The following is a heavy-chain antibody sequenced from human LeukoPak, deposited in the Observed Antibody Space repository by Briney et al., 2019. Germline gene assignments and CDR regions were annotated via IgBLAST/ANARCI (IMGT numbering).Heavy chain of an antibody. CDR2: INPNSGGT. D-gene: IGHD2-8*01. J-gene: IGHJ6*02. CDR1: GYTFTGYY. Sequence: ASVKVSCKASGYTFTGYYMHWVRQAPGQGLEWMGWINPNSGGTNYAQKSQGRVTMTRDTSISTAYMELSRLRSDDTAVYYCARGGGSNGLQTTGYYYYGMDVWGQGTTVTVSS. CDR3: ARGGGSNGLQTTGYYYYGMDV. V-gene: IGHV1-2*02.